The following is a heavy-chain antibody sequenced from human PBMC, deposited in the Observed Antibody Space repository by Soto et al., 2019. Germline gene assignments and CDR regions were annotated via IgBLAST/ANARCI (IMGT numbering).Heavy chain of an antibody. CDR3: AEAWDYVWGSYPNGGMDV. V-gene: IGHV3-30*18. Sequence: QVQLVESGGGVVQPGRSLRLSCAASGFTFSSYGMHWVRQAPGKGLEWVAVISYDGSNKYYADSVKGRFTISRDNSKNTMYLQINRLRAEDTAVYFCAEAWDYVWGSYPNGGMDVWGQGTTVTVSS. D-gene: IGHD3-16*02. CDR2: ISYDGSNK. CDR1: GFTFSSYG. J-gene: IGHJ6*02.